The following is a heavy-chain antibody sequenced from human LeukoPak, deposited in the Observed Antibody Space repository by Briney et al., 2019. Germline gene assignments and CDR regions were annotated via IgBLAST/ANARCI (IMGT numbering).Heavy chain of an antibody. V-gene: IGHV4-30-2*01. D-gene: IGHD4-23*01. J-gene: IGHJ4*02. CDR3: AREDGGISDY. Sequence: PPQTLSLTCAVSGGSISSGGYSWSWLRQPPGKGLEWIGYIYHSGSTYYNPSLKSRVTISVDRSKNQFSLKLSSVTAADTAVYYCAREDGGISDYWGQGTLVTVSS. CDR2: IYHSGST. CDR1: GGSISSGGYS.